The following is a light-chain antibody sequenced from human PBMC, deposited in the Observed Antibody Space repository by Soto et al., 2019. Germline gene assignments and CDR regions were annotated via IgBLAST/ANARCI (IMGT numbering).Light chain of an antibody. V-gene: IGLV1-47*01. J-gene: IGLJ1*01. CDR1: SPNIGRNL. CDR3: AAWDDSLSGSYA. CDR2: RKV. Sequence: QSVLTQPPSASGTPGQRVTISCPGTSPNIGRNLVYCYQQHPQTTPNLLITRKVRRPSGVLARSSGSNSGTSASLAISGLRSEDEAEYYCAAWDDSLSGSYAFGTGTKLTVL.